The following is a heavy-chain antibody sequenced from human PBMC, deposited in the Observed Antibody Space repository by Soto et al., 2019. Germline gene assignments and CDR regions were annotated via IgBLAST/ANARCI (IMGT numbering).Heavy chain of an antibody. CDR1: VFTFSSYG. V-gene: IGHV3-74*01. CDR2: INSDGSST. Sequence: WGSLRISWAASVFTFSSYGMHWVRQAPVKGLLWFSRINSDGSSTSYADSVKGRFTISIDNAKNTLYLQMNSLRAEDTAVYYCARWRRPGYSSGWTRPYYFDYWGQGTLVTVSS. J-gene: IGHJ4*02. D-gene: IGHD6-19*01. CDR3: ARWRRPGYSSGWTRPYYFDY.